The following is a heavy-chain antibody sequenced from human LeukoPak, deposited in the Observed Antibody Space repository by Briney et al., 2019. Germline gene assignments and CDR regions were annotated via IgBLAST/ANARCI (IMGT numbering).Heavy chain of an antibody. CDR1: GYTLTELS. Sequence: ASVKVSCKVSGYTLTELSMHWVRQAPGKGLEWMGGFDPEDGETIYAQKFRGRVTMTEDTSTDTAYMELSSLRSEDTAVYYCATDTRLDYGSGAWGQGTLVTVSS. CDR3: ATDTRLDYGSGA. J-gene: IGHJ5*02. D-gene: IGHD3-10*01. CDR2: FDPEDGET. V-gene: IGHV1-24*01.